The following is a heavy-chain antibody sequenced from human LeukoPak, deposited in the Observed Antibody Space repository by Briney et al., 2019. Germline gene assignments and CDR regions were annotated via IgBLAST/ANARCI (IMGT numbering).Heavy chain of an antibody. CDR1: GGSISSYY. CDR2: IYYSGST. D-gene: IGHD3-22*01. CDR3: ASQYYYDSSGYSDDAFDI. Sequence: PSETLSLTCTVSGGSISSYYWSWIRQPPGKGLEWIGYIYYSGSTNYNPSLKSRVTISVDTSKNQFSLKLSSVTAADTAVYYCASQYYYDSSGYSDDAFDIWGQGTLVTVSS. V-gene: IGHV4-59*01. J-gene: IGHJ3*02.